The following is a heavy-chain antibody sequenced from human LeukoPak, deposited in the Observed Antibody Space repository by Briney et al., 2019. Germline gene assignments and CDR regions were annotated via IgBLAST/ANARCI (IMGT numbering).Heavy chain of an antibody. CDR1: GFTFSSYG. Sequence: GGSLRLSCAASGFTFSSYGMHWVRQAPGKGLEWVAVILYDGSNKYYADSVKGRFTISRDNSKNTLYLQMNSLRAEDTAVYYCARFGTRCSSTSCYRNDAFDIWGQGTMVTVSS. D-gene: IGHD2-2*01. CDR2: ILYDGSNK. V-gene: IGHV3-33*01. CDR3: ARFGTRCSSTSCYRNDAFDI. J-gene: IGHJ3*02.